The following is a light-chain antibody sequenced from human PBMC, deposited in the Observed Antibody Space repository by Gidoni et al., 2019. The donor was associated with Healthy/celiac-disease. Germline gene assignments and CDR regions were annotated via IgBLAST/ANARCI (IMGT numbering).Light chain of an antibody. CDR2: SNI. CDR1: SSNIGSNT. CDR3: AAWDDSLNGVV. J-gene: IGLJ2*01. Sequence: QSVLTQPPSASGTPGQRVTISCSGSSSNIGSNTVNWYQQLPGTAPKLLIYSNIQRPSEVPGRFSGSKSGTSASLAISGLQSEDEADYYCAAWDDSLNGVVFGGGTKLTVL. V-gene: IGLV1-44*01.